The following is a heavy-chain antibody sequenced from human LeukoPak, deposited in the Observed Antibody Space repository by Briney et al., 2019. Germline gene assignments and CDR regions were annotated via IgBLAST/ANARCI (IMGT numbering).Heavy chain of an antibody. CDR2: ISSSGSTI. J-gene: IGHJ4*02. CDR3: ARGKVPAAIRHPFDY. D-gene: IGHD2-2*01. Sequence: GGSLRLSCAASGFTFSSYEMNWVRQAPGKGLEWVSYISSSGSTIYYADSVKGRFTISRDNAKNSLYLQMNSLRSEDTAVYYCARGKVPAAIRHPFDYWGQGTLVTVSS. V-gene: IGHV3-48*03. CDR1: GFTFSSYE.